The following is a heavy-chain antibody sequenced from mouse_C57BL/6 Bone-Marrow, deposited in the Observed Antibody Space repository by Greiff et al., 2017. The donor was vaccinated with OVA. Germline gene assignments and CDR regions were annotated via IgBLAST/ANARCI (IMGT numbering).Heavy chain of an antibody. CDR3: TRRLWLRRAWFAY. V-gene: IGHV6-6*01. CDR1: GFTFSDAW. D-gene: IGHD2-2*01. J-gene: IGHJ3*01. Sequence: EVKVEESGGGLVQPGGSMKLSCAASGFTFSDAWMDWVRQSPEKGLEWVAEIRNKANNHATYYAESVKGRFTISRDESKSSVYLKMNSLRAEDTGIYDCTRRLWLRRAWFAYWGQGTLVTVSA. CDR2: IRNKANNHAT.